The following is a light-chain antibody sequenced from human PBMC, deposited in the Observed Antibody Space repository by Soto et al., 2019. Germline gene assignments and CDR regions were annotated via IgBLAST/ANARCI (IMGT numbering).Light chain of an antibody. CDR2: AAS. Sequence: DIQMTQSPSFVSASVGDRVTITCRASQAVSTWLAWYQQKPGDAPKLLIYAASSLQSGVPSRFSGSGSGTDFTLTISSLQPEDFATYYCQQSYSTPHFGQGTRLEIK. J-gene: IGKJ5*01. V-gene: IGKV1-12*01. CDR1: QAVSTW. CDR3: QQSYSTPH.